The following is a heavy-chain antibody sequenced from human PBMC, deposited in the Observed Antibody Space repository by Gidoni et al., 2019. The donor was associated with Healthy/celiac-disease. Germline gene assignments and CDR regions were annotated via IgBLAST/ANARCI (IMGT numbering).Heavy chain of an antibody. J-gene: IGHJ4*02. V-gene: IGHV4-39*01. Sequence: QLQLQESGPGLVKPSETLSLTCTVSGGSISSSSYYWGWIRQPPGKGLEWIGSIYYSGSTYYKPALKSRVTISVDTSKNQFSLKLSSVTAADTAVYYCASPRRITMVRGVIDYWGQGTLVTVSS. CDR3: ASPRRITMVRGVIDY. CDR2: IYYSGST. CDR1: GGSISSSSYY. D-gene: IGHD3-10*01.